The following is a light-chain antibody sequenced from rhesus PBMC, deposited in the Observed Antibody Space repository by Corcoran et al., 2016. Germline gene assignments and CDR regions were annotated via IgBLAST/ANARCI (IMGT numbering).Light chain of an antibody. J-gene: IGKJ1*01. Sequence: EIVMTQSPATLALSPGERASLSCRASQSVSSSLAWYQQKPGQAPRLLIYGASSRATGSPDRFSGSGSGTECTLTISSLEPEDVGVYFCLQSRNWPWTFGQGTKVEIK. CDR1: QSVSSS. CDR2: GAS. CDR3: LQSRNWPWT. V-gene: IGKV3-24*04.